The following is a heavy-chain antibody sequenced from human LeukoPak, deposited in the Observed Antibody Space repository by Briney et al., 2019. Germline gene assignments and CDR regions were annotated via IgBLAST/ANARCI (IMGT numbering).Heavy chain of an antibody. CDR3: ARRIAVALRSYYYGMDV. Sequence: ASVEVSCKASGGTFSSYAISWVRQAPGQGLEWMGGIIPIFGTANYAQKFQGRVTITADESTSTAYMELSSLRSEDTAVYYCARRIAVALRSYYYGMDVWGQGTTVTVSS. V-gene: IGHV1-69*01. CDR1: GGTFSSYA. J-gene: IGHJ6*02. CDR2: IIPIFGTA. D-gene: IGHD6-19*01.